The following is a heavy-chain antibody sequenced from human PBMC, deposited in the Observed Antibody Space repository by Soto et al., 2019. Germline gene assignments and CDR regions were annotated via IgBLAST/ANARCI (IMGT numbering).Heavy chain of an antibody. CDR2: IIPILGIA. CDR1: GGTFSSYT. CDR3: ARDLELDRGYDSY. J-gene: IGHJ4*02. Sequence: QVQLVQSGAEVKKPGSSVKVSCKASGGTFSSYTISWVRQAPGQGLEWMGRIIPILGIANYAQKFQGRVTITADKSTSTAYMELSSLRSEDTAVYYCARDLELDRGYDSYWGQGTLVTVSS. V-gene: IGHV1-69*08. D-gene: IGHD5-12*01.